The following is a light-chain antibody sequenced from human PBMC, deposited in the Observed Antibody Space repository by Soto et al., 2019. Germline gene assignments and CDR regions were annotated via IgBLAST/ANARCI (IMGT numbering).Light chain of an antibody. V-gene: IGKV1-5*03. CDR3: QQYNSYWT. CDR2: KAS. J-gene: IGKJ1*01. CDR1: QSISSW. Sequence: DIQMTQSPSSLTASVGERVTITCRASQSISSWLAWYQQKPGKAPHLLIYKASSLESGVPSRFSGSGSGTEFTLTISSLQPDDFATYYCQQYNSYWTFGQGTKVDIK.